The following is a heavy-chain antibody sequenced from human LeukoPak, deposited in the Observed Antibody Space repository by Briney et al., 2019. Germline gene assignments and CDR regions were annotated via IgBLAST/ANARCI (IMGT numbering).Heavy chain of an antibody. CDR1: GYTFTSYA. V-gene: IGHV7-4-1*02. Sequence: ASVKVSCKASGYTFTSYAMNWVRQAPGQGLEWMGWLTTTTGNPTYAQGFTGRFVFSLDTSVSTAYLQISSLKAEDTAVYYCARGNSSGWYLDYYYYYGMDVWGQGTTVTVSS. CDR2: LTTTTGNP. CDR3: ARGNSSGWYLDYYYYYGMDV. J-gene: IGHJ6*02. D-gene: IGHD6-19*01.